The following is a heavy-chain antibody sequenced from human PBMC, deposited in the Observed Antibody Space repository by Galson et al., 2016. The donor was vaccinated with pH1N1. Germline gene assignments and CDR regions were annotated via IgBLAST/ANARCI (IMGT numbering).Heavy chain of an antibody. D-gene: IGHD3-3*01. CDR2: ISSSSTRV. V-gene: IGHV3-48*04. Sequence: SLRLSCAASTFTFSRHGMNWVRQAPGKGLEWISYISSSSTRVSYADSVKGRFTISRDNAKNSLYLQMKSLRAEDTAVYYCVRDDYESWSGYDAFDIWGPGTMFIVSS. CDR1: TFTFSRHG. CDR3: VRDDYESWSGYDAFDI. J-gene: IGHJ3*02.